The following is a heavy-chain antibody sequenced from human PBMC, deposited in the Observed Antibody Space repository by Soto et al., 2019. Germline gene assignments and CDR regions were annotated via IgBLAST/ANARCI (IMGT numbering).Heavy chain of an antibody. CDR3: ARVRGAVKYYGDYAGYKYYMDV. CDR1: GGSISSYY. CDR2: IYYSGST. D-gene: IGHD4-17*01. Sequence: PLETLSLTCTVSGGSISSYYWSWIRQPPGKGLEWIGYIYYSGSTNYNPSLKSRVTISVDTSKNQFSLKLSSVTAADTAVYYCARVRGAVKYYGDYAGYKYYMDVWGKGTTVTVSS. V-gene: IGHV4-59*01. J-gene: IGHJ6*03.